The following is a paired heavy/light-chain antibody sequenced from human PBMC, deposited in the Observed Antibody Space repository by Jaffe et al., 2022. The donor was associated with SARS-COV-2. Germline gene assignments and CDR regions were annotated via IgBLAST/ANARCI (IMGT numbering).Light chain of an antibody. CDR1: HSISDN. CDR3: QQYNKWPQT. Sequence: EIVMTQSPATLSVSPGERATLSCRASHSISDNLAWYQQKPGQPPRLLIYDVSTRATGIPAGFSGSGSGTEFTLTISSLQSEDFAVYYCQQYNKWPQTFGQGTKVEIK. V-gene: IGKV3-15*01. J-gene: IGKJ1*01. CDR2: DVS.
Heavy chain of an antibody. D-gene: IGHD5-12*01. J-gene: IGHJ6*02. V-gene: IGHV3-48*02. CDR3: ARYSGYSGALDV. Sequence: EVQLVESGGGLVQPGGSLRLSCAASGFSLSTYGMNWVRQAPGKGLEWLSYLGSGSSTIHSADSVRGRFTISSDNAKNSLYLQMSSLRDEDTAVYYCARYSGYSGALDVWGQGTTVTVSS. CDR1: GFSLSTYG. CDR2: LGSGSSTI.